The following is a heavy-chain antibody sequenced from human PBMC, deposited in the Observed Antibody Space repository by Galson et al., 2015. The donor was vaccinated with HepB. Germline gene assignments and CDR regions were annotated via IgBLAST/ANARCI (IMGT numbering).Heavy chain of an antibody. CDR2: INAGNGNT. CDR3: ARDRYPNQLPDY. Sequence: SVKVSCKASGYTFTSYAMHWGRQAPGQRLEWMGWINAGNGNTKYSQKFQGRVTITRDTSASTAYMELSSLRSEDTAVYYCARDRYPNQLPDYWGQGTLVTVSS. CDR1: GYTFTSYA. D-gene: IGHD2-2*01. J-gene: IGHJ4*02. V-gene: IGHV1-3*01.